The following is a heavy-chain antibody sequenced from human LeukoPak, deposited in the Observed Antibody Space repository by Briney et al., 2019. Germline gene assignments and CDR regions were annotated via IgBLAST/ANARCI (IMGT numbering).Heavy chain of an antibody. J-gene: IGHJ6*03. CDR3: ARGSGWYGENYYYYYMDV. V-gene: IGHV1-18*01. D-gene: IGHD6-19*01. Sequence: GASVKVSCTASGYTFTSYGISWVRQAPGQGLEWMGWISAYNGNTNYAQKLQGRVTMTTDTSTSTAYMELRSLRSDDTAVYYCARGSGWYGENYYYYYMDVWGKGTTVTVSS. CDR2: ISAYNGNT. CDR1: GYTFTSYG.